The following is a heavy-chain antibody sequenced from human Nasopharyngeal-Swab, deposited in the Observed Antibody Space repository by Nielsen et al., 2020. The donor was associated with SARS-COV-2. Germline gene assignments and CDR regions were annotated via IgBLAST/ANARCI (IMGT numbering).Heavy chain of an antibody. V-gene: IGHV3-49*03. CDR1: GFTFGDYA. Sequence: GEPLKISCKASGFTFGDYAMSWFRQAPGKGLEWVGFIRSKYYGGTPEYAASVKGRLTISRDDSKSVAYLQMNSLKTEDTAVYYCTRDLFSNDYYDAKWFDSWGQGTLVTVSS. D-gene: IGHD3-22*01. CDR2: IRSKYYGGTP. CDR3: TRDLFSNDYYDAKWFDS. J-gene: IGHJ5*01.